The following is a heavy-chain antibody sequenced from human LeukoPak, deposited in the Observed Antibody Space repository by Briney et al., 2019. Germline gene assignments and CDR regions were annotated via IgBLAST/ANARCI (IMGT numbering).Heavy chain of an antibody. CDR1: GGSISSSSYY. CDR2: IYYSGST. D-gene: IGHD3-10*01. V-gene: IGHV4-39*07. Sequence: SETLSLTCTVSGGSISSSSYYWGWIRQPPGTGLEWIGSIYYSGSTYYNPSLKSRVTMSVDTSKNQFSLNLSSVTAADTAVYYCARAHYGSGSYYDYWGQGTLVTVSS. J-gene: IGHJ4*02. CDR3: ARAHYGSGSYYDY.